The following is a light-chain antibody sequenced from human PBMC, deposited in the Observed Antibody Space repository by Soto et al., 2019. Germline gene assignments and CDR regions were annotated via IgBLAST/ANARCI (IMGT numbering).Light chain of an antibody. V-gene: IGKV3-15*01. CDR1: ESVSSN. Sequence: EVVMAQSPATLSVSPGERATLSCRASESVSSNLAWYQQRPGQAPRLVIYGASTRATGIPARFSGSGAGTDFTLTITSLQSEDFGVYFCQQYKDWPTTFGQGTKVDIK. J-gene: IGKJ1*01. CDR3: QQYKDWPTT. CDR2: GAS.